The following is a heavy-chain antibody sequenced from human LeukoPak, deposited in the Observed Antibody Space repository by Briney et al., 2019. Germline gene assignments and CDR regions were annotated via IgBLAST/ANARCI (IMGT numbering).Heavy chain of an antibody. CDR1: GFSFSTYW. CDR2: ISGSGGST. J-gene: IGHJ3*02. V-gene: IGHV3-23*01. D-gene: IGHD3-22*01. Sequence: GGSLRLSCAASGFSFSTYWMSWVRQAPGKGLEWVSAISGSGGSTYYVDSVKGRFTISRDNSKNTLYLQMNSLRAEDTAVYYCAKAPLAIVVAQGIWGQGTMVTVSS. CDR3: AKAPLAIVVAQGI.